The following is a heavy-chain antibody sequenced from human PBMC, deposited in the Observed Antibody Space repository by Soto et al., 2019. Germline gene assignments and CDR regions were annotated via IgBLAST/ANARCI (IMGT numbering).Heavy chain of an antibody. CDR1: GGTFSSYA. Sequence: SVKVSCKASGGTFSSYAISWVRQAPGQGLEWMGGIIPIFGTANYAQKFQGRVTITADKSTSTAYMELSSLRSEDTAVYYCARVNDILTGYRPVRMDVWGQGTTVTVSS. D-gene: IGHD3-9*01. CDR3: ARVNDILTGYRPVRMDV. J-gene: IGHJ6*02. CDR2: IIPIFGTA. V-gene: IGHV1-69*06.